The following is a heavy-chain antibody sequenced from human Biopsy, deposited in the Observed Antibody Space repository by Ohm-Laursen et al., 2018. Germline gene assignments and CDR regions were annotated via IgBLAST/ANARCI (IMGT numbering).Heavy chain of an antibody. CDR1: GFTFSSYW. CDR2: INKDGSTL. CDR3: AKDLHNYGMDV. J-gene: IGHJ6*02. Sequence: SLRLSCTASGFTFSSYWMNWVRQVPGKGLVWVATINKDGSTLQYVDSVRGRFTISRDNAKNTLHLQMNSLRADDTAIYYSAKDLHNYGMDVWGQGTTVTVSS. V-gene: IGHV3-74*03.